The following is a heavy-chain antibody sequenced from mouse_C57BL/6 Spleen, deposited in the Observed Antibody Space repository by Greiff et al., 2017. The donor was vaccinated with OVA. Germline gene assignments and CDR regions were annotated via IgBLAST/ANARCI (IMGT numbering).Heavy chain of an antibody. Sequence: QVQLKESGPELVKPGASVKLSCKASGYAFSSSWMNWVKQRPGEGLEWIGRIYPGDGGTNYNAKFKGKATLTADKSSSPAYLQLSCLTSEDSVVYVGARTQIYEYGSSYPGDFDYWGQGTTLTVSA. CDR2: IYPGDGGT. CDR1: GYAFSSSW. D-gene: IGHD1-1*01. J-gene: IGHJ2*01. V-gene: IGHV1-82*01. CDR3: ARTQIYEYGSSYPGDFDY.